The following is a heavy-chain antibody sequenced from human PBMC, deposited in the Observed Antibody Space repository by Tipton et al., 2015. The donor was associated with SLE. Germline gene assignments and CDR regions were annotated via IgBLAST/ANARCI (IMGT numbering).Heavy chain of an antibody. V-gene: IGHV4-4*07. CDR1: GASISDYY. J-gene: IGHJ4*02. CDR3: ARVLYSGGYFDY. Sequence: TLSLTCTVSGASISDYYWSWIRQSAGEGLEWIGHIYTSGSTDYNPSLKSRVTMSVDTSKSQFSLKLSSVTAADTAIYYCARVLYSGGYFDYWGQGTLVTVSS. D-gene: IGHD2-21*01. CDR2: IYTSGST.